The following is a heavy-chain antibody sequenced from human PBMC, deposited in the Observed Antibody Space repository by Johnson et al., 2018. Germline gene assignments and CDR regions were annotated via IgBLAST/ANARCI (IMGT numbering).Heavy chain of an antibody. CDR1: GFTFSSYS. D-gene: IGHD4-17*01. J-gene: IGHJ1*01. Sequence: EVQLLESGGGLVKPRGSLRLCCAASGFTFSSYSMNWVRQAPGKGLEWVSSISSSSSYIYNADSMKGRFTISRDNAKNSLHLQMNSRRAEDKAVYYCARTQAAYYGDYVGAEYFQHWGQGTLVTVSS. CDR2: ISSSSSYI. CDR3: ARTQAAYYGDYVGAEYFQH. V-gene: IGHV3-21*01.